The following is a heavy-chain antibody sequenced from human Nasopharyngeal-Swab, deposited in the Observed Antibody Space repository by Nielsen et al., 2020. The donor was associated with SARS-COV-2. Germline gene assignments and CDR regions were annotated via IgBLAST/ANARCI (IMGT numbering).Heavy chain of an antibody. CDR1: GFSLSTSGVG. CDR2: IYWDDDK. V-gene: IGHV2-5*02. D-gene: IGHD6-19*01. J-gene: IGHJ4*02. CDR3: AHIVSRGWYGEDFDY. Sequence: SGPTLVKPTQPLTLTCTFSGFSLSTSGVGVGWIRQPPGKALEWLALIYWDDDKRYSPSLKSRLTITKDTSKNQVVLTMTNMDPVDTATYYCAHIVSRGWYGEDFDYWGQGTLVTVSS.